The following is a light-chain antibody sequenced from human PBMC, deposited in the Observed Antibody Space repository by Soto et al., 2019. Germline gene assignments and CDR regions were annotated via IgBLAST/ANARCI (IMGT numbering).Light chain of an antibody. J-gene: IGKJ5*01. CDR3: QHYYSAPIT. Sequence: DIVMTQSPDSLAVSLGERATINCKSSQSVLSSSNNKNYLAWFQQKAGQPPKLLIYWASTRESGVPDRFSGSGSGTDFTLTISSLQAEDVAVYYCQHYYSAPITFGQGTRLETK. CDR2: WAS. V-gene: IGKV4-1*01. CDR1: QSVLSSSNNKNY.